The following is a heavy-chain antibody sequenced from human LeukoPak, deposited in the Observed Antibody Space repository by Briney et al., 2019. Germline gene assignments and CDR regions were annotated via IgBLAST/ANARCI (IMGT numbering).Heavy chain of an antibody. CDR1: GFTFSDYS. Sequence: GGSLRLSCAASGFTFSDYSMNWVRQAPGKGLEWVSSISRRSRHVYYAGSVKGRFTISRDNAKNSLYLQMNSLRAEDMAVYFFVRDLMGSGSTTAYLHHWDQGTLVTVSS. D-gene: IGHD1-1*01. J-gene: IGHJ1*01. V-gene: IGHV3-21*01. CDR2: ISRRSRHV. CDR3: VRDLMGSGSTTAYLHH.